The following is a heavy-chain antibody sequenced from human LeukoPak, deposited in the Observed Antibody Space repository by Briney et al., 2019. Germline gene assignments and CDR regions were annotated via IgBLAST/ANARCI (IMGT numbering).Heavy chain of an antibody. Sequence: PSETLSLTCAVYGGSFSGYYWNWVRQPPGKGLEWIGEIHHSGSTNYNPSLKSRVTISADTSKNQFSLKLRSVTAADTAVYYCARARVQLGNFGYWGQGTRVTVSS. CDR3: ARARVQLGNFGY. D-gene: IGHD7-27*01. CDR1: GGSFSGYY. CDR2: IHHSGST. V-gene: IGHV4-34*01. J-gene: IGHJ4*02.